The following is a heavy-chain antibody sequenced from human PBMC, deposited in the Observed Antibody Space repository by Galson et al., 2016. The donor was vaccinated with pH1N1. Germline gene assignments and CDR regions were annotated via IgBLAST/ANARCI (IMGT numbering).Heavy chain of an antibody. D-gene: IGHD2-15*01. V-gene: IGHV1-18*01. CDR3: PRLGSVRVVMSGATPTPGWFDA. CDR1: GYTFTSYG. CDR2: ISAYNGNT. Sequence: SVKVSCKASGYTFTSYGITWVRQAPGEGLEWMGWISAYNGNTNYAQKLQGRVTMTPDTSTSTTYMELRGLRSDDTAVYYCPRLGSVRVVMSGATPTPGWFDAWGQGTLVTVSS. J-gene: IGHJ5*02.